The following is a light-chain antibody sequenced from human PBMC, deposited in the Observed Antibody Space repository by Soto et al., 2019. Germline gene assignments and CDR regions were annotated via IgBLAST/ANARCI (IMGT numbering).Light chain of an antibody. CDR2: TAS. CDR1: QDISRW. Sequence: DIQMTQSPSSVSASVGARITITCRASQDISRWLAWYQQKPGRAPNLLIYTASTLESGVPSRFSGSGSGTDFTLTISNLQPEDCATYYCQQVDSFPLTFGGGTKVEIK. CDR3: QQVDSFPLT. J-gene: IGKJ4*01. V-gene: IGKV1D-12*01.